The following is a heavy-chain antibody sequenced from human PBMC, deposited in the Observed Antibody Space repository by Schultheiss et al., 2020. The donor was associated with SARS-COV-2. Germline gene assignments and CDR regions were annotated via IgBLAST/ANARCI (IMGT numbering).Heavy chain of an antibody. CDR3: ARVGPAYYYYYYYMDV. CDR2: IYYSGST. D-gene: IGHD2-2*01. V-gene: IGHV4-59*08. J-gene: IGHJ6*03. Sequence: SETLSLTCTVSGGSISSYYWSWIRQPPGKGLEWIGYIYYSGSTNYNPSLKSRVTISVDTSKNQFSLKLSSVTAADTAVYYCARVGPAYYYYYYYMDVWGKGTTVTVSS. CDR1: GGSISSYY.